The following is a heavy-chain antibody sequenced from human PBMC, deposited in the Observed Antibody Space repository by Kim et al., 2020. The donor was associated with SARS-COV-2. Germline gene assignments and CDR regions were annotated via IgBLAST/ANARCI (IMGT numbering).Heavy chain of an antibody. CDR3: ARGQGRVRFLEWLSSFPFDY. CDR1: GYTFTSYG. J-gene: IGHJ4*02. D-gene: IGHD3-3*01. Sequence: ASVKVSCKASGYTFTSYGISWVRQAPGQGLEWMGWISAYNGNTNYAQKLQGRVTMTTDTSTSTAYMELRSLRSDDTAVYYCARGQGRVRFLEWLSSFPFDYWGQGTLVTVSS. CDR2: ISAYNGNT. V-gene: IGHV1-18*01.